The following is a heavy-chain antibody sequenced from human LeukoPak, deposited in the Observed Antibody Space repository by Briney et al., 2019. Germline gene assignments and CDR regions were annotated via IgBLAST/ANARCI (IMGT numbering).Heavy chain of an antibody. J-gene: IGHJ4*02. D-gene: IGHD3-10*01. CDR2: ITSSSSSI. Sequence: GGSLRLSCAASGFTFSSYSMNWVRQAPGKGLEWISYITSSSSSIHYADSVKGRFTVSRDNAKNSVYLQMNSLRDEDTAVYYCARHYYGSGSVDYWGQGTLVTDSS. V-gene: IGHV3-48*02. CDR3: ARHYYGSGSVDY. CDR1: GFTFSSYS.